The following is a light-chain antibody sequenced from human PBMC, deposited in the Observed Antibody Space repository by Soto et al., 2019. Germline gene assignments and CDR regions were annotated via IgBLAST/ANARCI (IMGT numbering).Light chain of an antibody. Sequence: DIQMTQSPSFLSASVGDRVTITCRASQSISSYLHWYQQKSGKAPKLLIYAASSLQSGVPLRFSGSGSGTEFTLTITSLQPEDFATYYCQQSYRTPRTFGQGTKLEIK. CDR2: AAS. J-gene: IGKJ2*01. CDR3: QQSYRTPRT. CDR1: QSISSY. V-gene: IGKV1-39*01.